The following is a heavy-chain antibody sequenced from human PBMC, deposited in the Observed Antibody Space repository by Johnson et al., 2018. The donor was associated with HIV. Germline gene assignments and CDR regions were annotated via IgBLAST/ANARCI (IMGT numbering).Heavy chain of an antibody. Sequence: VQLVESGGGLIQPGGSLRLSCAASGFTVSSNYMSWVRQAPGKGLEWVSVIYSGGNTYYADSVKGRFTISRDNSKNTLYLQRNSLRAEDTAVYYCARDRPYYYGSGDAFDIWGQGTMVTVSS. CDR3: ARDRPYYYGSGDAFDI. J-gene: IGHJ3*02. CDR1: GFTVSSNY. CDR2: IYSGGNT. V-gene: IGHV3-53*01. D-gene: IGHD3-10*01.